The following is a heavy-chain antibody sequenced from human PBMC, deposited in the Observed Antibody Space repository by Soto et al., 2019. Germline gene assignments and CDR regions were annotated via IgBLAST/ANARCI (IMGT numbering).Heavy chain of an antibody. D-gene: IGHD2-15*01. CDR1: GGSISSGDYY. CDR2: IYYSGST. V-gene: IGHV4-30-4*01. CDR3: ATGYCSGGSCLKLDY. Sequence: LSVTCTVSGGSISSGDYYWSWIRQPPGKGLEWIGYIYYSGSTYYNPSLKSRVTISVDTSKNQFSLKLSSVTAADTAVYYCATGYCSGGSCLKLDYWGQGTLVTVS. J-gene: IGHJ4*02.